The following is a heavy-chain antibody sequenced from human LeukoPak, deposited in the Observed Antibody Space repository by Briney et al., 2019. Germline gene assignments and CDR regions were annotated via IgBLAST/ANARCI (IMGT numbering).Heavy chain of an antibody. V-gene: IGHV3-7*01. J-gene: IGHJ4*02. D-gene: IGHD3-3*01. CDR3: ARDGVYDFWSGPDDY. CDR2: IKQDGSEK. Sequence: GGSLRLSCAASGFTFSSYWMSWVRQAPGKGLEWVANIKQDGSEKYYVDSVKGRFTISRDNAKNSLYLQMNSLRAEDAAVYYCARDGVYDFWSGPDDYWGQGTLVTVSS. CDR1: GFTFSSYW.